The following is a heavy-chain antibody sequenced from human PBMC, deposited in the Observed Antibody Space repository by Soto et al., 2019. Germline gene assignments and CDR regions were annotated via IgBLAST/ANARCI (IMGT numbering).Heavy chain of an antibody. D-gene: IGHD3-3*01. CDR3: ARHYDFWSGYRALSHDY. CDR2: IKQDGSEK. J-gene: IGHJ4*02. Sequence: PGGSLRLSCAASGFTFSSYWMSWVRQAPGKGLEWVANIKQDGSEKYYVDSVKGRFTISRDNAKNSLYLQMNSLRAEDTAVYYCARHYDFWSGYRALSHDYWGQGTLVTVSS. CDR1: GFTFSSYW. V-gene: IGHV3-7*01.